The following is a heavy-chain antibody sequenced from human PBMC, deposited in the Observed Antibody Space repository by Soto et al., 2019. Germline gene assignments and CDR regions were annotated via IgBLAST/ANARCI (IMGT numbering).Heavy chain of an antibody. Sequence: PXVCLRLSCAASCFSFDNYAMNWVGQAPGKGLEWVSVISGSVDSKYYADSVKGRFSISRDNSHNTLYLQMNSLRAEDTAAYYCEKTVAARLMGFERWGQGTLVTVSS. J-gene: IGHJ4*02. D-gene: IGHD6-6*01. CDR3: EKTVAARLMGFER. CDR2: ISGSVDSK. CDR1: CFSFDNYA. V-gene: IGHV3-23*01.